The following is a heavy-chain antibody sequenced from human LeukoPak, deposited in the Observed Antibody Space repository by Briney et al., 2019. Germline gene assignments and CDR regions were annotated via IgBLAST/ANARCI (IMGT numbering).Heavy chain of an antibody. CDR3: TGGPSDY. CDR2: MSSGGSAI. V-gene: IGHV3-48*03. CDR1: GFTFSSYE. J-gene: IGHJ4*02. Sequence: GGSLRLSCAASGFTFSSYEMNWVRQAPGKGLEWLSYMSSGGSAIFYADSVKGRFTISRDNAKNSLYLQMNSLRAEDTALYYCTGGPSDYWGQGTLVTVSS.